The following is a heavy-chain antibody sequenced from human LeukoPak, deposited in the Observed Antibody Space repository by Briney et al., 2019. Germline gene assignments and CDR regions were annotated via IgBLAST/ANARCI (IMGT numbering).Heavy chain of an antibody. V-gene: IGHV4-4*07. D-gene: IGHD3-9*01. CDR3: ARDSAYYDILTGYPGEYYFDY. CDR2: IYTSGST. Sequence: PSEILSLTCTVSGGSISSYYWSWIRQPAGKGLEWIGRIYTSGSTNYNPSLKSRVTMSVDTSKNQFSLKLSSVTAADTAVYYCARDSAYYDILTGYPGEYYFDYWGQGTLVTVSS. CDR1: GGSISSYY. J-gene: IGHJ4*02.